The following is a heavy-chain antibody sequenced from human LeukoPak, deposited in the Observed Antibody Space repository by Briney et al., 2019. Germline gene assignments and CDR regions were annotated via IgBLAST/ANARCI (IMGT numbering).Heavy chain of an antibody. J-gene: IGHJ6*02. V-gene: IGHV3-11*01. D-gene: IGHD5-18*01. CDR2: ISSRGSTI. CDR3: ARHDTAMATDYGMDV. CDR1: GFTFSDYY. Sequence: GGSLRLSCAASGFTFSDYYVSWIRQAPGKGLEWVSYISSRGSTIYYADSVKGRFTISRDNAKNSLYLQMNSLRAEDTAVYYCARHDTAMATDYGMDVWGQGTTVTVSS.